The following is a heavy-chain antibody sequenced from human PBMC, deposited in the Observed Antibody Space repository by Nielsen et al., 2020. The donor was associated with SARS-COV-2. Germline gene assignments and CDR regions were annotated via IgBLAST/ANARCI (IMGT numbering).Heavy chain of an antibody. V-gene: IGHV4-34*01. J-gene: IGHJ6*02. CDR3: AREAIFGDSYYYYYGMDV. CDR2: INHSGST. D-gene: IGHD3-3*01. Sequence: WIRQPPGKGLEWIGEINHSGSTNYNPSLKSRVTISVDTSKNQFSLKLSSVTAADTAVYYCAREAIFGDSYYYYYGMDVWGQGTTVTVSS.